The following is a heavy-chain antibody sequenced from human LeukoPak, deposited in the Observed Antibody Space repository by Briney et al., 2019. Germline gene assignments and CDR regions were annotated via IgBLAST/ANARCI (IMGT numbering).Heavy chain of an antibody. CDR1: GDSVSGNY. V-gene: IGHV4-59*08. Sequence: PSETLSLTCTVSGDSVSGNYWSWIRLPPGKGLEWIASIHYNGDTKYNPSLKSRVTISMDTSKKQLSLKLSSVIAADTAVSYCARHKNSGTYPLDYWGPGTLVTVSS. D-gene: IGHD3-10*01. J-gene: IGHJ4*02. CDR3: ARHKNSGTYPLDY. CDR2: IHYNGDT.